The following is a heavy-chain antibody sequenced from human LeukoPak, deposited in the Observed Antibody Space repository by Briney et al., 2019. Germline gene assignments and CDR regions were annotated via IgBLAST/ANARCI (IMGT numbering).Heavy chain of an antibody. D-gene: IGHD1-26*01. J-gene: IGHJ4*02. CDR3: ATTDGRDGNSGY. CDR2: VNHSGYT. Sequence: SETLSLTCAVDGVSFKSYHWSWIRQPPGKGLEWIGEVNHSGYTTYNPSLNGRLAISVHTSKKQVFLNLMSVTAADTAVYFCATTDGRDGNSGYWGQGTLVIVSS. CDR1: GVSFKSYH. V-gene: IGHV4-34*01.